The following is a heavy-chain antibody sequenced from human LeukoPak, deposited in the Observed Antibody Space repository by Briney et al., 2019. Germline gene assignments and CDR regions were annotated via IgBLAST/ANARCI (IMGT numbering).Heavy chain of an antibody. J-gene: IGHJ4*02. D-gene: IGHD6-19*01. CDR2: IYYSGST. CDR3: ARDLRHSGSGWYDY. V-gene: IGHV4-39*07. Sequence: SETLSLTCTVSGGSISSSSYYWGWIRQPPGKGLEWIGSIYYSGSTYYNPSLKSRVTISVDTSKNQFSLKLSSVTAADTAVYYCARDLRHSGSGWYDYWGQGTLVTVSS. CDR1: GGSISSSSYY.